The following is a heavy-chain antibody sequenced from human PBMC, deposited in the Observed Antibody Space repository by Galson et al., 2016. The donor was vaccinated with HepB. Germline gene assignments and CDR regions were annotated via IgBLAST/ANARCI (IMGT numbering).Heavy chain of an antibody. V-gene: IGHV1-46*01. D-gene: IGHD5-18*01. Sequence: SVKVSCKASGYAFSNYYMHWVRQAPGQGLEWMGIINPDGGSRGYAQKFQGRVTMTRDTSTTTVNLEMSSLRAEDTAVYYCARVRPSSQLGMVTDYWGQGTLVTVSS. CDR1: GYAFSNYY. J-gene: IGHJ4*02. CDR2: INPDGGSR. CDR3: ARVRPSSQLGMVTDY.